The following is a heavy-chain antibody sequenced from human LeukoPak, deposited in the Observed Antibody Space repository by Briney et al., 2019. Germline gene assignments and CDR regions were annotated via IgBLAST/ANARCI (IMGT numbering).Heavy chain of an antibody. Sequence: ASVKVSCKASGYTFTSYGISWVRQAPGQGLDWMGWISAYNGNTNYAQKLQGRVTMTTDTSTSTAYMELRSLRSDDTAVYYCATKLPGIAAAATPLDNWFDPWGQGTLVTVSS. CDR2: ISAYNGNT. CDR1: GYTFTSYG. D-gene: IGHD6-13*01. V-gene: IGHV1-18*01. J-gene: IGHJ5*02. CDR3: ATKLPGIAAAATPLDNWFDP.